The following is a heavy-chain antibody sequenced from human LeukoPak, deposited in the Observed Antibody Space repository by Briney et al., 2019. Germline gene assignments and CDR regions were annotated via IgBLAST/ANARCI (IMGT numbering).Heavy chain of an antibody. Sequence: QPGRSLRLSCAASGFTFSSYAMHWVRQAPGKGLEWVAVISYDGSNKYYADSVKGRFTISRDNSKNTLYLQMNSLRAEDTAVYYCARGDGKFGVVINPWFDYWGQGTLVTVSS. V-gene: IGHV3-30-3*01. CDR2: ISYDGSNK. D-gene: IGHD3-3*01. CDR3: ARGDGKFGVVINPWFDY. J-gene: IGHJ4*02. CDR1: GFTFSSYA.